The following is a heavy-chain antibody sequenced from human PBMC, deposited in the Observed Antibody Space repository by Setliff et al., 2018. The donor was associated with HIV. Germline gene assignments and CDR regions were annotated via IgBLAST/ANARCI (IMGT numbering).Heavy chain of an antibody. D-gene: IGHD3-10*01. Sequence: GESLKISCRGSGYNFPNYWIAWVRQMPGKGLEWMGIIYPDNSDARYGPSFQGQVTISVDKTMRTAYLQWSSLKASDTAIYYCARGSSSGNDYHYGLDVWGQGTTVTVSS. CDR3: ARGSSSGNDYHYGLDV. CDR2: IYPDNSDA. V-gene: IGHV5-51*01. J-gene: IGHJ6*02. CDR1: GYNFPNYW.